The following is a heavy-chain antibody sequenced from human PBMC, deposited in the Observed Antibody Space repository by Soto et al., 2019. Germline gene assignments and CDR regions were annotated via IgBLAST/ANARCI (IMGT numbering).Heavy chain of an antibody. J-gene: IGHJ5*02. V-gene: IGHV1-18*04. D-gene: IGHD6-13*01. Sequence: QVQLVQSGAEVKKPGASVKVSCKASGYTFTSYGISWVRQAPGQGLEWMGWISAYNGNTNYAQKLQGRVTMTTDTSTSTAYMELRSLRSDDTAVYYCARDLLVPPLAAAGPSRANWFDPWGQGTLVTVSS. CDR1: GYTFTSYG. CDR3: ARDLLVPPLAAAGPSRANWFDP. CDR2: ISAYNGNT.